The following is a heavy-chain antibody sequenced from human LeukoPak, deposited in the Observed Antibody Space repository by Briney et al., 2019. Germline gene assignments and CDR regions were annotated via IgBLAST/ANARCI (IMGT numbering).Heavy chain of an antibody. CDR1: GGSFSGYY. J-gene: IGHJ6*02. D-gene: IGHD6-19*01. CDR2: IYYSGST. CDR3: ARARYSSGWSILVDV. V-gene: IGHV4-34*09. Sequence: SETLSLTCAVYGGSFSGYYWSWIRQPPGKGLEWIGYIYYSGSTYYNPSLKSRVTISVDTSKNQFSLKLSSVTAADTAVYYCARARYSSGWSILVDVWGQGTTVTVSS.